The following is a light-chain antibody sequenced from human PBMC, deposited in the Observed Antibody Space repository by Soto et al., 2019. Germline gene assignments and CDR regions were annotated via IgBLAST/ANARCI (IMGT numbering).Light chain of an antibody. J-gene: IGKJ2*01. V-gene: IGKV3-15*01. CDR3: QQYKDWPPYT. CDR2: GAS. Sequence: EILMTQSQATLSFSPGERATLSCRASQRISSNVAWYQQKPGQAPRLLIYGASTRATGVPARFSGGGSGTEFTLTISSPQSEDFAVYFCQQYKDWPPYTFGQGTKLEIK. CDR1: QRISSN.